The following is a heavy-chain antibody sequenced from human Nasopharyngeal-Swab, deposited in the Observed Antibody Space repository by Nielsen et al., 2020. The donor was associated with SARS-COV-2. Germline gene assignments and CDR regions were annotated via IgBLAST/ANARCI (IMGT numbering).Heavy chain of an antibody. CDR2: INHSGST. V-gene: IGHV4-34*01. CDR3: AREYSSSWYN. J-gene: IGHJ4*02. CDR1: GGSFSGYY. D-gene: IGHD6-13*01. Sequence: GSLRLSCAVYGGSFSGYYWSWIRQPPGKGLEWIGEINHSGSTNYNPSLKSRVTISVDTSKNQFSLQLNSVTPEDTAVYYCAREYSSSWYNWGQRTLVTVSS.